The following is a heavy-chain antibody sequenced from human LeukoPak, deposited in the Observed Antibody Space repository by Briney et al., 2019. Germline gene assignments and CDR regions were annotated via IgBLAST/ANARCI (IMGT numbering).Heavy chain of an antibody. CDR1: GYTFTGYY. Sequence: ASVKVSCKASGYTFTGYYMHWVRQAPGQGLEWMGWLNPHSGGTNYAQKFQGRVTMTRDTSISTAYTELSRMRSDDAAVYYCARALDAPTPQRVGATYYFDYWGQGTLVTVSS. V-gene: IGHV1-2*02. D-gene: IGHD1-26*01. CDR3: ARALDAPTPQRVGATYYFDY. CDR2: LNPHSGGT. J-gene: IGHJ4*02.